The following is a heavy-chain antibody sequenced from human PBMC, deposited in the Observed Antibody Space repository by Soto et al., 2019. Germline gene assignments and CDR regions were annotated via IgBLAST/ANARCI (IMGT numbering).Heavy chain of an antibody. D-gene: IGHD2-2*02. Sequence: PSETLSLTCAVYGGSFSGYYWSWIRQPPGKGLEWIGEINHSGSTNYNPSLKSRVTISVDTSKNQFSLKLSSVTAADTAVYYCARGDIVVVTAAIGYYYYGMDVWGQGTTVTVSS. V-gene: IGHV4-34*01. CDR2: INHSGST. CDR1: GGSFSGYY. CDR3: ARGDIVVVTAAIGYYYYGMDV. J-gene: IGHJ6*02.